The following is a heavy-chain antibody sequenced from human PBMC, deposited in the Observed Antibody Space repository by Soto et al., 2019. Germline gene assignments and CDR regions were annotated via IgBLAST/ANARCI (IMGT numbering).Heavy chain of an antibody. D-gene: IGHD4-17*01. J-gene: IGHJ4*02. CDR3: AIDLGYGDYFDD. CDR2: IRQDGIEQ. CDR1: RFTFSRYW. Sequence: EVQLVESGGGLVPPGGSLRLSCAASRFTFSRYWMTWVRLAPGKGLEWVANIRQDGIEQYYVDSVRGRFTISRDNAKISLYLQMNRLRAEDTAVYYCAIDLGYGDYFDDWGQGTLVTVSS. V-gene: IGHV3-7*01.